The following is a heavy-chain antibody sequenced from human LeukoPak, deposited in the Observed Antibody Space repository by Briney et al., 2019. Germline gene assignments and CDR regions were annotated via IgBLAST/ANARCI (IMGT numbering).Heavy chain of an antibody. V-gene: IGHV1-18*01. CDR3: ARYVAVAGTGLVNYYYMDV. CDR2: ISAYNVNT. J-gene: IGHJ6*03. Sequence: AASVKVSCQASGYTFTSYGIRWVRQAPGQGLEWMGWISAYNVNTNYAQKLQGRVTMTTDTSTSTAYMELRSMRSDDTAVYYCARYVAVAGTGLVNYYYMDVWGKGTTVTVSS. D-gene: IGHD6-19*01. CDR1: GYTFTSYG.